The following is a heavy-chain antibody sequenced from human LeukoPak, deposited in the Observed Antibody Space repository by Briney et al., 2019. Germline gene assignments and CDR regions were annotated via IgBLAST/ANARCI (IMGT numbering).Heavy chain of an antibody. J-gene: IGHJ3*02. CDR1: GGSFSGYY. CDR3: ARDSGYNVNDHDVNAFDI. V-gene: IGHV4-34*01. CDR2: INHSGST. D-gene: IGHD5-24*01. Sequence: SETLSLTCAVYGGSFSGYYWSWIRQPPGEGLEWIGEINHSGSTNYNPSLKSRLSISVDTSKNQFSLKLSSVTAADTALYYCARDSGYNVNDHDVNAFDIWGQGTMVTISS.